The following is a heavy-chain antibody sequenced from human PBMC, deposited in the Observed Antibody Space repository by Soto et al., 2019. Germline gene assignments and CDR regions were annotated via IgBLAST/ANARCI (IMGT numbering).Heavy chain of an antibody. D-gene: IGHD1-7*01. J-gene: IGHJ6*02. CDR2: IKSKTDGWTT. CDR3: TTDTIADRKNGNYEAGDENYYYGMDV. CDR1: GFTFSNAW. V-gene: IGHV3-15*01. Sequence: GGSLRLSCAASGFTFSNAWMSWVRQAPGKGLEWVGRIKSKTDGWTTDYAAPVKGRFTISRDDSKNTLYLQMNSLKTEDTAVYYCTTDTIADRKNGNYEAGDENYYYGMDVWGQGTTVTVSS.